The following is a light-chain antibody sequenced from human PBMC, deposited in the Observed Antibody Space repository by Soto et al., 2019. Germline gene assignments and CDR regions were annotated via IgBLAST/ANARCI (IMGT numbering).Light chain of an antibody. V-gene: IGKV3-15*01. Sequence: EIVMTQSPATLSVSPGERATLSCRASQSVSSNLAWYQQKPGQAPRLLIYGASTRATGIPARFSGSGSGTEFTLTISSLQSEDFAVYFFQQYNNWPFTFGPGNKVDIK. J-gene: IGKJ3*01. CDR2: GAS. CDR1: QSVSSN. CDR3: QQYNNWPFT.